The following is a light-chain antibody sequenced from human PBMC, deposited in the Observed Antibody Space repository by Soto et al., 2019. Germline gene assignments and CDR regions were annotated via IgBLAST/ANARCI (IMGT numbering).Light chain of an antibody. CDR1: QSVSSSY. Sequence: EIVLTQSPGTLSLSPGGRATLSCRASQSVSSSYLAWFQQKPGQAPRLLIYGASNRATGIPDRFSGSGSGTDFTLTISRLEPEDFAVYYCQQYGSSPFTFGGGTKVEIK. CDR3: QQYGSSPFT. V-gene: IGKV3-20*01. CDR2: GAS. J-gene: IGKJ4*01.